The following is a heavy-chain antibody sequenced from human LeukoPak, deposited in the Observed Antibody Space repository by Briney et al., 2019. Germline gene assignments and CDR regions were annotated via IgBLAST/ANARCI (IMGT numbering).Heavy chain of an antibody. CDR3: AREGGSGSYYNYYYGMDV. J-gene: IGHJ6*02. Sequence: GGSLRLSRAASGFTLSSFWMNWVRQAPGKGLEWVSVIYSGGSTYYADSVKGRFTISRDNSKNTLYLQMNSLRAEDTAVYYCAREGGSGSYYNYYYGMDVWGQGTTVTVSS. CDR2: IYSGGST. D-gene: IGHD3-10*01. V-gene: IGHV3-53*01. CDR1: GFTLSSFW.